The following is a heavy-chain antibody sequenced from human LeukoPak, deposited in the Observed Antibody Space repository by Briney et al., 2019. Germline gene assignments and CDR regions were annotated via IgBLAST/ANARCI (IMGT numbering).Heavy chain of an antibody. CDR2: LSGSGGST. CDR1: GFTFSSYA. J-gene: IGHJ4*02. D-gene: IGHD5-24*01. Sequence: GGSLRLSCAASGFTFSSYAMTWVRQAPGKGLEWVSALSGSGGSTYYADSVKGRFTISRDNSQNTLYLQMNSLRAEDTAVYYWAKDWAGSDKRYYFDYWGQGTLVTVSS. CDR3: AKDWAGSDKRYYFDY. V-gene: IGHV3-23*01.